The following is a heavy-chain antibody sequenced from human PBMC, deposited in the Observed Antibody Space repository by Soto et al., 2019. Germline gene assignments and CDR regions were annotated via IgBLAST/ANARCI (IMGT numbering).Heavy chain of an antibody. J-gene: IGHJ4*02. CDR2: IDWDDDK. CDR1: GFSLITIGVC. CDR3: ARNYGDYAPYYFDY. D-gene: IGHD4-17*01. Sequence: SGPTLVNPTQTLTLTCTFSGFSLITIGVCVSWIRQPPGKALEWLALIDWDDDKYYSTSLKTRLTISKDTSKNQVVLTMTNMDPVDTATYYCARNYGDYAPYYFDYWGQGTLVTV. V-gene: IGHV2-70*01.